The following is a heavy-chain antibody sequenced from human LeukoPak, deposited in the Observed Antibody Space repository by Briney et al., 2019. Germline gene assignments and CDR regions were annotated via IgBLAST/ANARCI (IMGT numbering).Heavy chain of an antibody. Sequence: GRSLRLSCAASGFTFSDYYMTWVRQAPGKGLEWVSYISSSGSTMYYADSVKGRFTISRDNAKNSLYLQMNSLRAEDTAVYYCAELGITMIGGVWGKGTTVTISS. D-gene: IGHD3-10*02. V-gene: IGHV3-11*04. CDR2: ISSSGSTM. CDR1: GFTFSDYY. CDR3: AELGITMIGGV. J-gene: IGHJ6*04.